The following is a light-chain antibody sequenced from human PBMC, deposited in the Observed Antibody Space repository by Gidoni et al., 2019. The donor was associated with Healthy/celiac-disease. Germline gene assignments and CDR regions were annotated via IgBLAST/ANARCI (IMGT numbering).Light chain of an antibody. CDR2: GAS. CDR1: QSVSSSY. CDR3: QQYAGSPLT. V-gene: IGKV3-20*01. J-gene: IGKJ4*01. Sequence: EIVLTQSPGTLSLSPGDRATLSCRASQSVSSSYLAWYQQKPGQPPRLLIYGASSRATGIPDRFSGSGSGTDFTLTISSLEPEDFAVYYCQQYAGSPLTFGGXTKVEIK.